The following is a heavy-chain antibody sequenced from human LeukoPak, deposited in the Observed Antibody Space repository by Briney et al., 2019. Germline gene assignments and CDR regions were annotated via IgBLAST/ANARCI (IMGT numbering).Heavy chain of an antibody. D-gene: IGHD2-2*01. J-gene: IGHJ4*02. V-gene: IGHV4-34*01. Sequence: SETLSLTCAVYGGSFSGYYWSWIRQPPGKGLEWIGEINHSGGTNYNPSLKSRVTISVDTSKNQFSLKLSSVTAADTAVYYCARRRRYCSSTSCYFDYWGQGTLVTVSS. CDR1: GGSFSGYY. CDR2: INHSGGT. CDR3: ARRRRYCSSTSCYFDY.